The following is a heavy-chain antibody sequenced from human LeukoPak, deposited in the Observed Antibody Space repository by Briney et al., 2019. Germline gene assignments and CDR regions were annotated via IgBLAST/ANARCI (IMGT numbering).Heavy chain of an antibody. CDR2: INHSGST. J-gene: IGHJ5*02. V-gene: IGHV4-34*01. CDR1: GGSFSGYY. Sequence: SETLSLTCAVYGGSFSGYYWSWIRQPPGKGLEWIGEINHSGSTNYIPSLKSRVTISVDTSKNQFSLKLSSVTAADAAVYYCASMRGPTRWQFDPWGQGTLVTVSS. CDR3: ASMRGPTRWQFDP. D-gene: IGHD3-16*01.